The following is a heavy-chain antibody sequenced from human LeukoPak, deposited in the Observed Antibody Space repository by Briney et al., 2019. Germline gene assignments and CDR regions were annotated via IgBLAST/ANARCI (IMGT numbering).Heavy chain of an antibody. CDR3: AREGTRMVRGVRYYGMDV. D-gene: IGHD3-10*01. Sequence: PGGSLRLSCAASGFTFSSYAMSWVRQAPGKGLEWVSAISGSGGSTYYADSVKGRFTISRDNSKNTLYLQMNSLRAEDTAVYYCAREGTRMVRGVRYYGMDVWGQGTTVTVSS. V-gene: IGHV3-23*01. J-gene: IGHJ6*02. CDR2: ISGSGGST. CDR1: GFTFSSYA.